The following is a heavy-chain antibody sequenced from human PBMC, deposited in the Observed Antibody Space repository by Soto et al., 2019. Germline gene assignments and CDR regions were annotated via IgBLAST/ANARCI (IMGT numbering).Heavy chain of an antibody. CDR3: VRESYPAKAFDI. V-gene: IGHV3-21*01. D-gene: IGHD2-2*01. Sequence: EVQLVESGGCLVKPGESLRLSCAASGFTFSNYNINWVRQAPGKGLEWVSSIRSRSIDMYYADSVKGRFTISRDDDKNSLSLQMNGLRAEDTAVYFCVRESYPAKAFDIWGQGTMVTVSS. CDR1: GFTFSNYN. J-gene: IGHJ3*02. CDR2: IRSRSIDM.